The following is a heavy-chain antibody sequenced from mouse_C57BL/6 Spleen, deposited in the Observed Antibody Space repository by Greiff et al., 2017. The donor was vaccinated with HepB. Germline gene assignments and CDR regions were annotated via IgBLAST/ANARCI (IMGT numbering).Heavy chain of an antibody. Sequence: VQLQQSGPELVKPGASVKIPCKASGYTFTDYNMDWVKQSHGKSLEWIGDINPNNGGTIYNQKFKGKATLTVDKSSSTAYMELRSLTSEDTAVYYCARFSLPYYAMDYWGQGTSVTVSS. CDR1: GYTFTDYN. J-gene: IGHJ4*01. CDR2: INPNNGGT. V-gene: IGHV1-18*01. CDR3: ARFSLPYYAMDY.